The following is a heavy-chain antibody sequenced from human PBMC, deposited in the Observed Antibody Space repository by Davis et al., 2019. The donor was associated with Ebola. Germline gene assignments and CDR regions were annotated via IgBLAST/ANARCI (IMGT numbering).Heavy chain of an antibody. Sequence: PGGSLRLSYAASGFTFSNAWMSWVRQAPGKGLEWVGRIKSKTDGGTTDYAAPVKGRFTISRDDSKNTLYLQMNSLKTEDTAVYYCTTASAMGSGGYWGYYYGMDVWGQGTTVTVSS. CDR2: IKSKTDGGTT. D-gene: IGHD3-10*01. CDR1: GFTFSNAW. J-gene: IGHJ6*02. V-gene: IGHV3-15*01. CDR3: TTASAMGSGGYWGYYYGMDV.